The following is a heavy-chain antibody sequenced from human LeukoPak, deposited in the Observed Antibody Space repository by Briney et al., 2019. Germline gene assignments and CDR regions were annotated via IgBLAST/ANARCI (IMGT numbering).Heavy chain of an antibody. Sequence: PSETPSLTCTVSGGSISSSSYYWGWIRQPPGKGLEWIGSIYYSGNTYYNPSLKSRVTISVDTSKNQFSLKLSSVTAADTAVYYCVRRRAAGYDYWYFDLWGRGTLVTVSS. CDR3: VRRRAAGYDYWYFDL. CDR2: IYYSGNT. CDR1: GGSISSSSYY. J-gene: IGHJ2*01. D-gene: IGHD3-9*01. V-gene: IGHV4-39*01.